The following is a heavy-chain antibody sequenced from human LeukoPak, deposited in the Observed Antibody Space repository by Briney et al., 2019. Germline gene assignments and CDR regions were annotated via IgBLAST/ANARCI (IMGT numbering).Heavy chain of an antibody. CDR2: ISSSSGYI. J-gene: IGHJ4*02. Sequence: PGGSLRLSCAASGFTFSSYSMNWVRQAPGKGLECVSSISSSSGYIYYAESVKGRFTISRDNAKNSLYLQMNSLRAEDTAVYYCARVPSDYWGQGTLVTVSS. CDR3: ARVPSDY. V-gene: IGHV3-21*06. CDR1: GFTFSSYS.